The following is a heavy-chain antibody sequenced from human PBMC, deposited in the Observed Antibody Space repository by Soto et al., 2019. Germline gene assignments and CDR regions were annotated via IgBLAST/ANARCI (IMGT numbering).Heavy chain of an antibody. CDR1: GFTFSSYG. Sequence: QVQLVESGGGVVQPGRSLRLSCAASGFTFSSYGMHWVRQAPGKGLEWVAVISYDGSNKYYADSVKGRFTIARDNSKNTLLLHMSSLRAEDTAVYYCVKDGSSAWPYYYGLDVWGQGPSVTVSS. J-gene: IGHJ6*02. CDR3: VKDGSSAWPYYYGLDV. CDR2: ISYDGSNK. D-gene: IGHD6-19*01. V-gene: IGHV3-30*18.